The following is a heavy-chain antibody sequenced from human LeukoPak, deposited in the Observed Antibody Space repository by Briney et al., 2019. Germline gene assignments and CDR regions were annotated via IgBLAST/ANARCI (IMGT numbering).Heavy chain of an antibody. CDR3: ARASITMIVVVHDGMDV. Sequence: GGSLRLSCTASGFTFSDYYMIWIRQAPGKGLEWVSYISSSGSTIYYADSVKGRFTISRDNAKNSLYLQMNSLRAEDTAVYYCARASITMIVVVHDGMDVWGQGTTVTASS. CDR1: GFTFSDYY. V-gene: IGHV3-11*01. J-gene: IGHJ6*02. CDR2: ISSSGSTI. D-gene: IGHD3-22*01.